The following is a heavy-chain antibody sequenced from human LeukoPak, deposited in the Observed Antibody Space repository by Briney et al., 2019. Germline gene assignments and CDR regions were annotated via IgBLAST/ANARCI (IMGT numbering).Heavy chain of an antibody. CDR3: ASSISGIAVAGY. Sequence: ASVKVPCKASGYTFTSYDINWVRQATGQGLDWMGWMNPNSGNTGYAQKFQGRVTMTRNTSISTAYMELSSLRSEDTAVYYCASSISGIAVAGYWGQGTLVTVSS. V-gene: IGHV1-8*01. J-gene: IGHJ4*02. D-gene: IGHD6-19*01. CDR1: GYTFTSYD. CDR2: MNPNSGNT.